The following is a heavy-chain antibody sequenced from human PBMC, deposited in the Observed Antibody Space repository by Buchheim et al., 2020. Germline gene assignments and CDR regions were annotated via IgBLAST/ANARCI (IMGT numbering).Heavy chain of an antibody. Sequence: QVQLVQSGAEVKKPGASVTLSCQTSGNRFTGFDVHWVRQATGQGLEWMGWMNPNTGNTGYAQRFEGRVSMTRNTAIRTAYMERRSLRPDDTAVYYCATARGAASFHIWGQGT. CDR1: GNRFTGFD. D-gene: IGHD1-26*01. J-gene: IGHJ3*02. CDR2: MNPNTGNT. CDR3: ATARGAASFHI. V-gene: IGHV1-8*01.